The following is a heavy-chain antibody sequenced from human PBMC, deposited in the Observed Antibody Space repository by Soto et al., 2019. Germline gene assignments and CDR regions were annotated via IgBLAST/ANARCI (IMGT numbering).Heavy chain of an antibody. V-gene: IGHV3-15*07. CDR1: GFTFTNAW. CDR3: KGTLGSRAPLPTSRSVDY. Sequence: GGSLRLSCAASGFTFTNAWINWVRQAPGKGLEWVGRIKSKTDGGTTDYAEPVKGRFAISRDDSNNMVYLQMNSLKIEDTAVYYCKGTLGSRAPLPTSRSVDYWGQGTLVTVSS. CDR2: IKSKTDGGTT. J-gene: IGHJ4*02. D-gene: IGHD1-1*01.